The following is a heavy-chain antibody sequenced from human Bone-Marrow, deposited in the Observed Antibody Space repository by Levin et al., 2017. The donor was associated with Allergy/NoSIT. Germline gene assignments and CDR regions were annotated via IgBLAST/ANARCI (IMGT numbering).Heavy chain of an antibody. V-gene: IGHV3-21*01. CDR1: GFTFSIYS. CDR3: ARGIIGDVRVAHKEAFDI. Sequence: ASVKVSCTVSGFTFSIYSINWVRQAPGKGLEWVSSISSSGSDMYYVDSVKGRFTISRDNAKNSLTLQMNSLRAEDTAVYYCARGIIGDVRVAHKEAFDIWGQGTMVSVPS. CDR2: ISSSGSDM. D-gene: IGHD2-8*02. J-gene: IGHJ3*02.